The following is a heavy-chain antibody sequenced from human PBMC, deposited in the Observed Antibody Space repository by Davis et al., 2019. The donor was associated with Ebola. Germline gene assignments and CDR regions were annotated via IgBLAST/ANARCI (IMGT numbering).Heavy chain of an antibody. CDR2: ISTYNGYT. Sequence: AASVKVSCKASGYTFTSYGISWVRQAPGQGLEWMGWISTYNGYTNYAQNLQGRVTMTTDTSTSTVYMELRSLRPDDTAVYYCARQDMVQGVTKGYGMDVWGQGTTVTVSS. CDR3: ARQDMVQGVTKGYGMDV. J-gene: IGHJ6*02. V-gene: IGHV1-18*01. CDR1: GYTFTSYG. D-gene: IGHD3-10*01.